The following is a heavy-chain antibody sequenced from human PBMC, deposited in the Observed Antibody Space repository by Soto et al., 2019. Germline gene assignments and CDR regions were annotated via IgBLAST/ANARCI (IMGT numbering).Heavy chain of an antibody. Sequence: SETLSLTCTVSGGSISSGDYYWSWIRQPPGKGLEWIGYIYYSGSTYYNPSLKSRVTISVDTSTNQFSLKLSSVTAADTAVYYCARAQGGWFDPWGQGTLVTVSS. CDR1: GGSISSGDYY. V-gene: IGHV4-30-4*01. J-gene: IGHJ5*02. CDR2: IYYSGST. D-gene: IGHD3-16*01. CDR3: ARAQGGWFDP.